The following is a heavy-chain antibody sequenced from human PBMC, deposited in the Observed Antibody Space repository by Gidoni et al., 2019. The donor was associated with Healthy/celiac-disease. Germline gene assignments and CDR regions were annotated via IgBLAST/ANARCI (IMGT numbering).Heavy chain of an antibody. J-gene: IGHJ4*02. Sequence: QVQLVQSGAAGKKPGSSVKVSCKASGGTFSSYAISWVRQAPGQGLEWMGGIIPIFGTANYSQKFQGRVTITADESTSTAYMELSSLRSEDTAVYYCAARARFTMIGLVGLGYWGQGTLVTVSS. V-gene: IGHV1-69*01. CDR3: AARARFTMIGLVGLGY. D-gene: IGHD3-22*01. CDR2: IIPIFGTA. CDR1: GGTFSSYA.